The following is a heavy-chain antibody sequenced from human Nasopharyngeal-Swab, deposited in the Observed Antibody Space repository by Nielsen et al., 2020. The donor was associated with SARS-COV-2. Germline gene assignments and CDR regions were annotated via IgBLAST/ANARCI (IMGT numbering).Heavy chain of an antibody. CDR2: INSDGSST. V-gene: IGHV3-74*01. Sequence: GESLKISCAASGFTFSSYWMHWVRQAPGKGLVWVSRINSDGSSTSYADSVKGRFTISRDNAKNTLYLQMNSLRAEDTAVYYCAKDLLGYCSSTSCGESDYWGQGTLVTVSS. D-gene: IGHD2-2*01. J-gene: IGHJ4*02. CDR1: GFTFSSYW. CDR3: AKDLLGYCSSTSCGESDY.